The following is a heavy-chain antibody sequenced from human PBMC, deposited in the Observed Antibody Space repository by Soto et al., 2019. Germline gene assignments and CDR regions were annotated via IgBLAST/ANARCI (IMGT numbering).Heavy chain of an antibody. CDR1: GDSISSSNW. Sequence: SETLSLTCTVSGDSISSSNWWNWVRQPPGKGLEWIGEIFHSGNINYNPSLKSRVTVSLDKSKNQFSLRLTSVTAADTAVYYCARYSSGSSDPRLDYWGQGTRVTVSS. CDR2: IFHSGNI. CDR3: ARYSSGSSDPRLDY. D-gene: IGHD6-19*01. J-gene: IGHJ4*02. V-gene: IGHV4-4*02.